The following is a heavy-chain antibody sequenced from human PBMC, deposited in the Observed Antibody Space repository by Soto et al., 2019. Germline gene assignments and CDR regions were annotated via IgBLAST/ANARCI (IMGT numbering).Heavy chain of an antibody. J-gene: IGHJ4*02. CDR3: ARADSSSWYEGDS. V-gene: IGHV4-61*08. CDR1: GGSISTGGYY. CDR2: IYYSGNT. D-gene: IGHD6-13*01. Sequence: TSETLSLTCTVSGGSISTGGYYWTWIRQHPGKGLEWIGYIYYSGNTNYNPSLKSRVTISVDTSKNQFSLRLSSVTAADTAVYYCARADSSSWYEGDSWGQGTLVTVS.